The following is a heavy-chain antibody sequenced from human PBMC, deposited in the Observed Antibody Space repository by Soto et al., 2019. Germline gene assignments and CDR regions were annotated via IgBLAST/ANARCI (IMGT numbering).Heavy chain of an antibody. Sequence: QVQLVESGGGVVQPGRSLRLSCAASGFSFSSYGMHWVRQAPGKGLEWVAVIWYDGSNKYYADSVKGRFTISRDSSRYTVYQQMEGLRAEDTAVYHRARWVHGDSNAGGGVLDLWGGGSLVTVSS. CDR3: ARWVHGDSNAGGGVLDL. V-gene: IGHV3-33*01. CDR1: GFSFSSYG. J-gene: IGHJ2*01. D-gene: IGHD2-15*01. CDR2: IWYDGSNK.